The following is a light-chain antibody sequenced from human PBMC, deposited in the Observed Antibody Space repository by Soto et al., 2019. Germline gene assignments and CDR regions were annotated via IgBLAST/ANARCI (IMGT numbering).Light chain of an antibody. Sequence: VMTQTPLARSVAPGHPASISCKSSQILLHITGETFLFWYLPKPGQSPQLLIYEVSTRVSGVPDRFSGSGSGTDCTLEIRRVETDEGGIYYCMKSTQLPPPVGQGTQPAIK. V-gene: IGKV2D-29*02. J-gene: IGKJ5*01. CDR2: EVS. CDR1: QILLHITGETF. CDR3: MKSTQLPPP.